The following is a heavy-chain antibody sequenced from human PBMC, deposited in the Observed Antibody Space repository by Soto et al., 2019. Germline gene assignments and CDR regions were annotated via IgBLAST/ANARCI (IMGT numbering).Heavy chain of an antibody. CDR1: GFTFSNYA. CDR2: ISGSGGST. CDR3: AKARGTDGWYYNFDY. J-gene: IGHJ4*02. V-gene: IGHV3-23*01. Sequence: EVQLLESGAGLVQPGVSLRLSCAASGFTFSNYAISWVRQAPGKGLEWVSAISGSGGSTYYADSVKGRFTISRDNSKETLSLQMTSLRADDTAMYYCAKARGTDGWYYNFDYLGQGTLVTVSS. D-gene: IGHD6-19*01.